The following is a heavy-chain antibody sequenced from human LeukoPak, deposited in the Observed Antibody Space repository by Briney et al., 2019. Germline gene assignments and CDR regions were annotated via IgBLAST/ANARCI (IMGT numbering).Heavy chain of an antibody. J-gene: IGHJ4*02. D-gene: IGHD3-16*01. Sequence: GASVKVSCKISGGTFGSYGISWVRQAPGQGLEWRGRTIPIRGMTNYAQKFQGRVTITADTSTSTAYMELSSLTSEDTAVYFCARGPYDGTFYFDSWGQGTLVIVSS. CDR1: GGTFGSYG. CDR3: ARGPYDGTFYFDS. V-gene: IGHV1-69*04. CDR2: TIPIRGMT.